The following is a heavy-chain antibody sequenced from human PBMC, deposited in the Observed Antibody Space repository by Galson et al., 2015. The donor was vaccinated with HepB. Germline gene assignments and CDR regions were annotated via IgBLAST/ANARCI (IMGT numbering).Heavy chain of an antibody. V-gene: IGHV1-3*01. J-gene: IGHJ6*03. CDR1: GYTFTSYA. D-gene: IGHD3-22*01. Sequence: SVKVSCKASGYTFTSYAMHWVRQAPGQRLEWMGWINAGNGNTKYSQKFQGRVTITRDTSASTAYMELSSLRSEDTAVYYCARGDYYDSSGRYYYYYYYMDVWGKGTTVTVSS. CDR2: INAGNGNT. CDR3: ARGDYYDSSGRYYYYYYYMDV.